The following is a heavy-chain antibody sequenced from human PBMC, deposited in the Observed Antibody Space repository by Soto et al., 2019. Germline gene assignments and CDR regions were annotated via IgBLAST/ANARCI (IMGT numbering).Heavy chain of an antibody. D-gene: IGHD1-7*01. J-gene: IGHJ6*03. CDR2: MKPNSGNA. CDR3: ARAVTGTIFYYYSMDV. Sequence: ASVQVSCKASGYTFTSYDINWARQATGQGLEWMGWMKPNSGNAGYAQKFQGSVTMTRNTSISTAYMELSSLRSEDTAVYYCARAVTGTIFYYYSMDVWGKGTTVTVSS. V-gene: IGHV1-8*01. CDR1: GYTFTSYD.